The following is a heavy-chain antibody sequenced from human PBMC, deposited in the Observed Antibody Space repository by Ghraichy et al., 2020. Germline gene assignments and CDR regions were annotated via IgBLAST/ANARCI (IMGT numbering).Heavy chain of an antibody. CDR1: GFTFSSYS. V-gene: IGHV3-48*02. CDR3: ARERSTVSPGAYYYYYGMDV. Sequence: GESLNISCAASGFTFSSYSMNWVRQAPGKGLEWVSYISSSSSTIYYADSVKGRFTISRDNAKNSLYLQMNSLRDEDTAVYYCARERSTVSPGAYYYYYGMDVWGQGTTVTVSS. D-gene: IGHD4-17*01. CDR2: ISSSSSTI. J-gene: IGHJ6*02.